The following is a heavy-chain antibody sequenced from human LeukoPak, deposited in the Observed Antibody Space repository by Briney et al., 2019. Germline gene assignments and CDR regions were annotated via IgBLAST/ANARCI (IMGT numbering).Heavy chain of an antibody. CDR2: ISGSGGST. J-gene: IGHJ5*02. V-gene: IGHV3-23*01. CDR3: ARDVDTSGHSSGLDP. D-gene: IGHD3-3*01. CDR1: GFTFSSYA. Sequence: GESLRLSCAASGFTFSSYAMSWVRQSPGKGLEWISGISGSGGSTYYADSVKGRFTISRASSKIMVFLLMYSLRAEATAVYCCARDVDTSGHSSGLDPWGQGTQVTVPS.